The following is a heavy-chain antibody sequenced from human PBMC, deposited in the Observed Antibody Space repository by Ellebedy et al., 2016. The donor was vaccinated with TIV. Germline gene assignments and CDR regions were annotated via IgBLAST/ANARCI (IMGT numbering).Heavy chain of an antibody. CDR2: ISYDGNNK. CDR1: GFTFSSYG. CDR3: ARHPSVAGPGDV. D-gene: IGHD6-19*01. V-gene: IGHV3-30*03. Sequence: GGSLRLSCAASGFTFSSYGMHWVRQAPGKGLEWVAVISYDGNNKYYADSVKGRFTISRDNSKNTLYLQMNSLRAEDTAVYYCARHPSVAGPGDVWGQGTTVTVSS. J-gene: IGHJ6*02.